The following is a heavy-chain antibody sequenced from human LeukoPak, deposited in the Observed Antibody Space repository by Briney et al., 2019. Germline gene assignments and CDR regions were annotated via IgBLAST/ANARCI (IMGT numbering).Heavy chain of an antibody. CDR3: ARLSGGSAVDY. CDR2: IIPIFGIA. D-gene: IGHD2-15*01. Sequence: ASVKVSCKASGGTFSSYAISWVRQAPGQGLEWMGRIIPIFGIANYAQKFQGRVTITADKSTSTAYMVLSSLRSEDTAVYYCARLSGGSAVDYWGQGTLVTVSS. J-gene: IGHJ4*02. V-gene: IGHV1-69*04. CDR1: GGTFSSYA.